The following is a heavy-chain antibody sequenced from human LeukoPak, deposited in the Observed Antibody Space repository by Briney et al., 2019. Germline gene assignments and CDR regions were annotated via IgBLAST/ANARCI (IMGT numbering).Heavy chain of an antibody. J-gene: IGHJ4*02. D-gene: IGHD3-16*01. CDR2: INHSGST. CDR3: ARGAAIGGVLNY. CDR1: GGSFSGYC. V-gene: IGHV4-34*01. Sequence: PSETLSLTCGVYGGSFSGYCWSWIRQPPGKGLEWIGEINHSGSTNYNPSLKSRVTISVDTSKNQFSLKLSSVTAADTAVYYCARGAAIGGVLNYWGQGTLVTVSS.